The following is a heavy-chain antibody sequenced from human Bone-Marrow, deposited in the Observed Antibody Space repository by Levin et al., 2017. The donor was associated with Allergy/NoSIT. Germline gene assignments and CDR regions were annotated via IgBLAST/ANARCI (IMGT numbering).Heavy chain of an antibody. V-gene: IGHV1-69*04. Sequence: ASVKVSCKASGGTFSSYAISWVRQAPGQGLEWMGRIIPILGIANYAQKFQGRVTITADKSTSTAYMELSSLRSEDTAVYYCARDRGMSSSWYHWYFDLWGRGTLVTVSS. D-gene: IGHD6-13*01. CDR1: GGTFSSYA. CDR2: IIPILGIA. J-gene: IGHJ2*01. CDR3: ARDRGMSSSWYHWYFDL.